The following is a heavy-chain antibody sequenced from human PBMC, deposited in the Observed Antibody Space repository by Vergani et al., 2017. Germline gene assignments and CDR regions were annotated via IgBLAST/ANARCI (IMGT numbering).Heavy chain of an antibody. CDR1: GFTFSTFG. J-gene: IGHJ4*02. Sequence: EVQVVESGGGLVKPGGSLRLSCADSGFTFSTFGMNWVRQAPGKGLEWVSSISVSSTYISYTDSVNGRFTISRDNAKNSLFLQMNSLRAEDTAVYFCSTAHPGYYFHFGGQGIMVTVSS. V-gene: IGHV3-21*04. CDR2: ISVSSTYI. CDR3: STAHPGYYFHF.